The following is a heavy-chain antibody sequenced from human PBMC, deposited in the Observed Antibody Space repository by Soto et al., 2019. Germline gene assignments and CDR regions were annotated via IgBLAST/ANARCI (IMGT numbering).Heavy chain of an antibody. V-gene: IGHV4-31*03. D-gene: IGHD1-1*01. Sequence: QVQLQESGPGLVKASQTLSLTCTVSGGSIRNGNYYWSWIRQLPGKGLEWIGNIYYIGTTSYNPSLKSRVIISIDTSKNPFSLEFTSVLAADTAVYYCAKNETTRPWFDPWGQGTLVTVSS. CDR3: AKNETTRPWFDP. J-gene: IGHJ5*02. CDR1: GGSIRNGNYY. CDR2: IYYIGTT.